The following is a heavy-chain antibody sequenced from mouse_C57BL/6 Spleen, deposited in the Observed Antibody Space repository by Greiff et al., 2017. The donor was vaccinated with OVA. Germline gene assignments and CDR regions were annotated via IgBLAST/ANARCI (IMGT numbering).Heavy chain of an antibody. CDR2: INPNNGGT. CDR1: GYTFTDYY. Sequence: VQLQQSGPELVKPGASVKISCKASGYTFTDYYMNWVKQSHGKSLEWIGDINPNNGGTSYNQKFKGKATLTVDKSSSTAYMELRSLTSEDSAVYYCARHYYGSYAMDYWGQGTSVTVSS. D-gene: IGHD1-1*01. J-gene: IGHJ4*01. CDR3: ARHYYGSYAMDY. V-gene: IGHV1-26*01.